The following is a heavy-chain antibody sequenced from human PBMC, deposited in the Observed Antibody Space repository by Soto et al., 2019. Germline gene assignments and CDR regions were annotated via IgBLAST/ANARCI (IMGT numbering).Heavy chain of an antibody. CDR3: ARLSQTYYYGSRSYFYYMDV. V-gene: IGHV4-39*01. D-gene: IGHD3-10*01. J-gene: IGHJ6*03. Sequence: PSETLSLTCTVSGGSISSNSYYWGWIRQPPGKGLEWIGSIYYSGSTYYNPSLKSRVTISVDTSKNQFSLKLSSVTAADTALYYCARLSQTYYYGSRSYFYYMDVWGKGTTVTVSS. CDR1: GGSISSNSYY. CDR2: IYYSGST.